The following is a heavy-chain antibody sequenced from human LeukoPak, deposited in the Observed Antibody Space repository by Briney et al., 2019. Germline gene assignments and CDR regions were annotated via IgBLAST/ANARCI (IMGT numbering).Heavy chain of an antibody. Sequence: GGSLRLSCAASGFSFSSYGMHWVRQAPGKGLEWLTVISYDGNTIYYADSVKGRFTISRDNSKNTLYLQMNSLRIEDTAVYYCAKDLSVVGAHDSFDVWGQGPMVTVSS. D-gene: IGHD1-26*01. V-gene: IGHV3-30*18. CDR1: GFSFSSYG. J-gene: IGHJ3*01. CDR3: AKDLSVVGAHDSFDV. CDR2: ISYDGNTI.